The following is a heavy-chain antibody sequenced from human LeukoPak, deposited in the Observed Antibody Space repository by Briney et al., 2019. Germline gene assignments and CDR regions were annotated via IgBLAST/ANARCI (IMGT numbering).Heavy chain of an antibody. CDR2: IYYSGST. D-gene: IGHD4-17*01. J-gene: IGHJ4*02. V-gene: IGHV4-30-4*08. CDR3: ASTVTNYIDY. CDR1: GGSISSGDYY. Sequence: SETLSLTCTVSGGSISSGDYYWSWIRQPPGKGLEWIGYIYYSGSTYYNPSLKSRVTISVDTSKNQFSLKLSSVTAADTAVNYCASTVTNYIDYWGQGTLVTVSS.